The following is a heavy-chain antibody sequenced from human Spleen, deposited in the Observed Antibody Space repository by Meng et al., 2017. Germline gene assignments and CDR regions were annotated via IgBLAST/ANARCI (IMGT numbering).Heavy chain of an antibody. CDR3: ARGPTTMAHDFDY. V-gene: IGHV4-34*01. Sequence: QVQLQEAGPGLVKPSGTLSLTCVVAGGSFSDYYCSWFRQPPGKGLEWIGEINHSGSTNYNPSLESRATISVDTSQNNLSLKLSSVTAADSAVYYCARGPTTMAHDFDYWGQGTLVTVSS. CDR2: INHSGST. D-gene: IGHD4-11*01. J-gene: IGHJ4*02. CDR1: GGSFSDYY.